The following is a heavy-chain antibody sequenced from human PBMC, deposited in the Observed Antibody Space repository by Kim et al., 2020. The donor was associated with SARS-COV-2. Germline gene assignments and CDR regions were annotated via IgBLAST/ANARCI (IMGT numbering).Heavy chain of an antibody. CDR3: ARRDCSGSSCSFVY. D-gene: IGHD2-15*01. Sequence: ASVKVSCKTSGYTFNRFYIHWVRQAPGQGLEWMGIINPSGPGTTYAQKFQGRVTMTSDTSASTFYMELSSLTSEDTALYFCARRDCSGSSCSFVYWGQGTLVTVSS. V-gene: IGHV1-46*02. J-gene: IGHJ4*02. CDR2: INPSGPGT. CDR1: GYTFNRFY.